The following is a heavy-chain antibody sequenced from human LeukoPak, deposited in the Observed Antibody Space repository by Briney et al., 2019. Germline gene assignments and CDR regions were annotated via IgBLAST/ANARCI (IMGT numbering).Heavy chain of an antibody. Sequence: SETLSLICSVSGDPMSSYYWRWIRQPPGKALEWIRYNYTSGSTNHNPRLKSRVTISVYTSKNQISLKLSSVTAADTAVYYCARHRVDYYDSSGYNWFVTCGQGALGTVSS. CDR3: ARHRVDYYDSSGYNWFVT. CDR1: GDPMSSYY. D-gene: IGHD3-22*01. CDR2: NYTSGST. V-gene: IGHV4-4*09. J-gene: IGHJ5*02.